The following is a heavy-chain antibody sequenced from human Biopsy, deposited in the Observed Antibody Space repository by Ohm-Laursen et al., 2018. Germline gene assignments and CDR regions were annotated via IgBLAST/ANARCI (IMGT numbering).Heavy chain of an antibody. Sequence: GTLSLTCAVSGYSVTNDYYWGWIRQPPGKGLEWIGNIYYDGTTYYNPSLKSRVAMSVDTSKNQFSLRLTSVTAADTAVYYCARVVGGYAYYYGMDVWGQGTTVIVSS. D-gene: IGHD5-12*01. CDR2: IYYDGTT. CDR3: ARVVGGYAYYYGMDV. J-gene: IGHJ6*02. CDR1: GYSVTNDYY. V-gene: IGHV4-38-2*01.